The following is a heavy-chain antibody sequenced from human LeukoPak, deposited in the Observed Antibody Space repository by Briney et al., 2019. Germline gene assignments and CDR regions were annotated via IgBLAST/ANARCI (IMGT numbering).Heavy chain of an antibody. CDR1: GYTFTSYG. CDR3: ARDLAYIVVVPAAIGY. V-gene: IGHV1-18*01. CDR2: ISAYNGNT. J-gene: IGHJ4*02. D-gene: IGHD2-2*01. Sequence: ASVKVSCKASGYTFTSYGISWVRQAPGQGLEWMGWISAYNGNTNYAQKLQGRVTMTTDTSTSTACMELRSLRSDDTAVYYCARDLAYIVVVPAAIGYWGQGTLVTVSS.